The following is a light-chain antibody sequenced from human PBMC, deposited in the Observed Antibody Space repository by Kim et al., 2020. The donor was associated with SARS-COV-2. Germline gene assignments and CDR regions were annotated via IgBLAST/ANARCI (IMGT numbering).Light chain of an antibody. Sequence: SSELTQDPAVSVALGQTVRITCQGDSLRSYYASWYQQKPGQAPVLVIYGKNNRPSGIPDRFSGSSSGNTTSLTITGAQAEDEADYYCKSRDSSGNHLVFGGGTKLTVL. V-gene: IGLV3-19*01. CDR3: KSRDSSGNHLV. J-gene: IGLJ3*02. CDR1: SLRSYY. CDR2: GKN.